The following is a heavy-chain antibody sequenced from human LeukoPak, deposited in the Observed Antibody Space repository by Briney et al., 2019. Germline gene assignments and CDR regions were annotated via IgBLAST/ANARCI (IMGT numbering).Heavy chain of an antibody. J-gene: IGHJ4*02. CDR2: MGSSGSTI. CDR3: ARERRQWLVLGGVDY. CDR1: AFTFDDYY. V-gene: IGHV3-11*04. D-gene: IGHD6-19*01. Sequence: PGGSRTLACAVDAFTFDDYYMSWIRQVPGKGLEWVSYMGSSGSTIYYADYVKGQFTISRDNAKNSLYLQMNSLRAEDTAVYYCARERRQWLVLGGVDYWGQGTLVTVSS.